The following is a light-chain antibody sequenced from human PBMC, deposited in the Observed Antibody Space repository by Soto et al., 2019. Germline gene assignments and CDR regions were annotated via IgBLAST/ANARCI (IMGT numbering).Light chain of an antibody. CDR1: QSVNSN. CDR2: GAF. V-gene: IGKV3-15*01. J-gene: IGKJ1*01. Sequence: EIVMTQSPATLSVSPGERATLSCRASQSVNSNLAWYQQKPGQAPRLLIYGAFNRATGIPARFSGSGSGTEFTLTISSLQSEDFAVYYCQQYYSWKTFGQGTKVDIK. CDR3: QQYYSWKT.